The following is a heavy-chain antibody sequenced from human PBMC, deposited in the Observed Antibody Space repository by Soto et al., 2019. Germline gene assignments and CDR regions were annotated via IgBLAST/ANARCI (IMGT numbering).Heavy chain of an antibody. J-gene: IGHJ6*01. V-gene: IGHV4-39*01. CDR2: IYYSGST. CDR1: GCSIIISSYY. Sequence: SATXSLTCTFSGCSIIISSYYLCWIRQPPGNVLEWIGSIYYSGSTYYNPSLKSRVNISVDTSKNQFSLKMSSVTAADTAVYYCERNGTYPYYYGMEVWGQATTVNV. CDR3: ERNGTYPYYYGMEV. D-gene: IGHD2-8*01.